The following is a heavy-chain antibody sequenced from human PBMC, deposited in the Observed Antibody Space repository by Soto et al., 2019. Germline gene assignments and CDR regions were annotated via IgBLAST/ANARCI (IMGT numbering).Heavy chain of an antibody. V-gene: IGHV6-1*01. CDR2: TYYRSKWYN. CDR1: GDSVSSNSAA. Sequence: SQTLSLTCAISGDSVSSNSAAWNWIRQSPSGGLEWLGRTYYRSKWYNDYAVAVKSRITIKPDTSKNQFSLQLNSVTPEDTAVYYCAREDKAPNNWFDPWGQGTLVTVSS. CDR3: AREDKAPNNWFDP. J-gene: IGHJ5*02.